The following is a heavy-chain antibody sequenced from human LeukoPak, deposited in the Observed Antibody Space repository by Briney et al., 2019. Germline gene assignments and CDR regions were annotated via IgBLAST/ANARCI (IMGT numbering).Heavy chain of an antibody. CDR2: ISSSSSYI. CDR3: ARDSPQWYSSSGGSY. V-gene: IGHV3-21*01. D-gene: IGHD6-13*01. Sequence: GGSLRLSCAASGFTFSNYWMHWVRQAPGKGLVWVSSISSSSSYIYYADSVKGRFTISRDNAKNSLYLQMNSLRAEDTAVYYCARDSPQWYSSSGGSYWGQGTLVTVSS. CDR1: GFTFSNYW. J-gene: IGHJ4*02.